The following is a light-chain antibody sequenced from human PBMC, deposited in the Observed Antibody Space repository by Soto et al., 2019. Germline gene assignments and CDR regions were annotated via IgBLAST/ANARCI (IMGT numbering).Light chain of an antibody. V-gene: IGKV1-39*01. J-gene: IGKJ1*01. Sequence: DIQMTQSPSSLSASVGDRVTITCRASQGIGNDLGWYQQKPGKAPKLLIHAASTLQSGAPSTFSGSGYGTDFALTISSLQPEDIATYYCHQTFANPWTFAHGTKVDIK. CDR1: QGIGND. CDR2: AAS. CDR3: HQTFANPWT.